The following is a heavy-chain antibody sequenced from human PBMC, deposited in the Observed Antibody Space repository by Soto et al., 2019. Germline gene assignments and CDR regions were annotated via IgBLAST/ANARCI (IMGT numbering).Heavy chain of an antibody. CDR1: GGSISSSSYY. CDR2: IYYSGST. Sequence: QLQESGPGLVKPSETLSLTCTVSGGSISSSSYYWGWIRQPPGKGLEWIGSIYYSGSTYYNPSLKSRVTISVDTSKSQFSLKLSSVTAADTAVYYCASTLNYYDSSGYYFWGQGTLVTVSS. CDR3: ASTLNYYDSSGYYF. D-gene: IGHD3-22*01. J-gene: IGHJ4*02. V-gene: IGHV4-39*01.